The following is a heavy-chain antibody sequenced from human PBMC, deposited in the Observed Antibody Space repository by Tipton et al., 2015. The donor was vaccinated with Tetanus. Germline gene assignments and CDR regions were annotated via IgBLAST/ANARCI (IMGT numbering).Heavy chain of an antibody. D-gene: IGHD5-24*01. CDR1: GGSISPNY. Sequence: TLSLTCTVSGGSISPNYWSWIRQPPGKGLEWIGQMSYSGGANYNPYLNSRVTISVDTSKNQFSLRLSSVTAADTAVYYCARAPYNSPGKYYFDYRGQGILVTVSS. J-gene: IGHJ4*02. CDR2: MSYSGGA. CDR3: ARAPYNSPGKYYFDY. V-gene: IGHV4-59*01.